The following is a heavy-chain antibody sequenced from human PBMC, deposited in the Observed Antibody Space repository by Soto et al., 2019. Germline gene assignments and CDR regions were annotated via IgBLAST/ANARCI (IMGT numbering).Heavy chain of an antibody. J-gene: IGHJ6*02. Sequence: GASVKVSCKASGGTFSSYAISWVRQAPGQGLEWMGGIIPIFGTANYAQKFQGRVTITADESTSTAYMELSSLRSEDTAVYYCAREKGGTTVTTGIYYYYGMDVWGQGTTVT. CDR2: IIPIFGTA. CDR3: AREKGGTTVTTGIYYYYGMDV. CDR1: GGTFSSYA. V-gene: IGHV1-69*13. D-gene: IGHD4-4*01.